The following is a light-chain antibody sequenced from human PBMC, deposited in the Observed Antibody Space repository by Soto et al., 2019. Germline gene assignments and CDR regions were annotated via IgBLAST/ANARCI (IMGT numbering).Light chain of an antibody. CDR1: QSVGSN. Sequence: EIVMTQSPATLSVSLGERATLSCRASQSVGSNLAWYQLKPGQAPRLLIYGASSRATGIPARFGGSGSGTEFTLTISSLQSEDFAVYYCQQSNNWPRTFGQGTKLEIK. V-gene: IGKV3-15*01. J-gene: IGKJ2*01. CDR3: QQSNNWPRT. CDR2: GAS.